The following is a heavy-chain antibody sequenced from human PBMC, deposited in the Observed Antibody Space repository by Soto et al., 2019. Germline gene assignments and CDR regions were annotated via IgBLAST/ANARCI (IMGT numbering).Heavy chain of an antibody. D-gene: IGHD2-21*02. CDR3: AKFGTATPDYYYYYYMDV. CDR2: ISGSGGST. J-gene: IGHJ6*03. V-gene: IGHV3-23*01. Sequence: GGSLRLSCAASGFTFSSYAMSWVRQAPGKGLEWVSAISGSGGSTYYADSVKGRFTISRDNSKNTLYLQMNSLRAEDTAVYYCAKFGTATPDYYYYYYMDVWGKGTTVTVSS. CDR1: GFTFSSYA.